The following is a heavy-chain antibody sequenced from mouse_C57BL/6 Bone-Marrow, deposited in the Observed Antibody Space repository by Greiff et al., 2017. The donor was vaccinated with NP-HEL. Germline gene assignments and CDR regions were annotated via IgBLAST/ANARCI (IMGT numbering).Heavy chain of an antibody. V-gene: IGHV1-74*01. CDR1: GYTFTSYW. Sequence: VQLPQPGAGLVKPGASVSVSCKASGYTFTSYWMHWVKQRPGQGLEWIGRIRPSDSDTNYNQNFSGMGTFTVDKSSSTAYMQLSSLTSEDSAVYYGATDGYQRGDYWGQGTSVTVSS. D-gene: IGHD2-3*01. CDR2: IRPSDSDT. CDR3: ATDGYQRGDY. J-gene: IGHJ4*01.